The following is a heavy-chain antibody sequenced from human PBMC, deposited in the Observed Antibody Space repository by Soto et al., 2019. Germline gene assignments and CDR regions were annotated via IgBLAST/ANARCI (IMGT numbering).Heavy chain of an antibody. Sequence: PSQTLSLTCAISGDSVSSNTASWNWIRQSPSRGLEWLGRTYFRSKWYNDYAVSVKSRIIINPDTSNNQFSLQLNSVTPEDTAVYFCAKGDNLGPTTGYAFDPWGQGIMVTVSS. D-gene: IGHD5-12*01. CDR3: AKGDNLGPTTGYAFDP. J-gene: IGHJ5*02. CDR2: TYFRSKWYN. V-gene: IGHV6-1*01. CDR1: GDSVSSNTAS.